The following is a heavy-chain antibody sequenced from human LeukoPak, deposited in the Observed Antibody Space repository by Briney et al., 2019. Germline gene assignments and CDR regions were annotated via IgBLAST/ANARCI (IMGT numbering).Heavy chain of an antibody. D-gene: IGHD2-2*01. Sequence: GGSLRLSCAASGFTFSSYSMTWVRQAPGKGLEWVSCISSSSSYIYYADSVKGRFTISRDNAKNSLYLQMNSLRAEDTAVYYCARERVEYQLLSKREVSHLDSWGQRVLVTASS. J-gene: IGHJ4*02. CDR1: GFTFSSYS. V-gene: IGHV3-21*01. CDR2: ISSSSSYI. CDR3: ARERVEYQLLSKREVSHLDS.